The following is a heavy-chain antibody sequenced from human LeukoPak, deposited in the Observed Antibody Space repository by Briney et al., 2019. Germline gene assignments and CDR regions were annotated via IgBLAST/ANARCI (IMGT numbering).Heavy chain of an antibody. D-gene: IGHD3-3*01. CDR2: IYTSGST. CDR1: GGSIGSGSYY. J-gene: IGHJ4*02. Sequence: PSETLSLTCTVSGGSIGSGSYYWSWIRQPAGKGLEWIGRIYTSGSTNYNSSLKSRVTISVDTSKNQFSLKLSSVTAADTAVYYCARDTIFGVVSSREWGQGALVTVSS. V-gene: IGHV4-61*02. CDR3: ARDTIFGVVSSRE.